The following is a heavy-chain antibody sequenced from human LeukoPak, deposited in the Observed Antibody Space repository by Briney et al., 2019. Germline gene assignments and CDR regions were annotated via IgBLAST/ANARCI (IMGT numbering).Heavy chain of an antibody. Sequence: GRSLRLSCAASDFTFYDYAMHWVRQAPAKGLEWVSGISSNSGRVGYAESVKGRFTISRDNARNSLYLQMNSLRPDDTALYYCVKDIGVDYYGSGSYYTEDYYHYLDVWGRGTTVTVSS. V-gene: IGHV3-9*01. CDR3: VKDIGVDYYGSGSYYTEDYYHYLDV. CDR1: DFTFYDYA. CDR2: ISSNSGRV. J-gene: IGHJ6*03. D-gene: IGHD3-10*01.